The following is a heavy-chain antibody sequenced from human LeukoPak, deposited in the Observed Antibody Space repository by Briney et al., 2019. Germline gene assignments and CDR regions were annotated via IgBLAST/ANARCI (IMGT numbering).Heavy chain of an antibody. CDR1: GISFSIYW. D-gene: IGHD3-16*02. CDR3: ARDRGGIGYYMDV. CDR2: IKQDGSEK. V-gene: IGHV3-7*01. Sequence: AGGSLRLSCAASGISFSIYWMSWVRQAPGKGLEWVANIKQDGSEKYYVDSVKGRFTISRDNPKNSLYLQMNSLRVEDTAVYYCARDRGGIGYYMDVWGKGTTVTVSS. J-gene: IGHJ6*03.